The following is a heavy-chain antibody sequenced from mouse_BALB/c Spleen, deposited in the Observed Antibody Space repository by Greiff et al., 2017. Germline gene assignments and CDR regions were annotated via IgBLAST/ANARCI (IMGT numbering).Heavy chain of an antibody. CDR1: GYTFTSYW. D-gene: IGHD2-3*01. V-gene: IGHV1-7*01. CDR3: ARWDDGYYYYAMDY. J-gene: IGHJ4*01. CDR2: INPSTGYT. Sequence: QVQLQQSGAELAKPGASVKMSCKASGYTFTSYWMHWVKQRPGQGLEWIGYINPSTGYTEYNQKFKDKATLTADKSSSTAYMQLSSLTSEDSAVYYCARWDDGYYYYAMDYWGQGTSVTVSS.